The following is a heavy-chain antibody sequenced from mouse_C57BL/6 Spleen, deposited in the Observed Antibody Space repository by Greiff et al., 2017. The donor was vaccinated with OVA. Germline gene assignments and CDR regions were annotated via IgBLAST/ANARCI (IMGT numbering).Heavy chain of an antibody. CDR2: IYPGDGDT. CDR1: GYAFSSSW. J-gene: IGHJ2*01. V-gene: IGHV1-82*01. CDR3: ARRRDVDYFDY. D-gene: IGHD3-3*01. Sequence: VQLQQSGPELVKPGASVKISCKASGYAFSSSWMNWVKQRPGKGLEWIGRIYPGDGDTNYNGKFKGKATLTADKSSSTAYMQLSSLTSEDSAVYFCARRRDVDYFDYWGQGTTLTVSS.